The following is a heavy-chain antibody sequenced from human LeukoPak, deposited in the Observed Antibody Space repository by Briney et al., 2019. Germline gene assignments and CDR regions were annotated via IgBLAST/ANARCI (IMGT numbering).Heavy chain of an antibody. CDR3: AKDLAWLQFYFDY. D-gene: IGHD5-24*01. CDR1: GFTFSSYA. V-gene: IGHV3-23*01. CDR2: ISGSGGST. Sequence: PGGSLRLSCAASGFTFSSYAMSWVRQAPGKGLELVSAISGSGGSTYYADSVKGRFTISRDNSNNTLYLQMNSLRAEDTAVYYCAKDLAWLQFYFDYWGQGTLVTVSS. J-gene: IGHJ4*02.